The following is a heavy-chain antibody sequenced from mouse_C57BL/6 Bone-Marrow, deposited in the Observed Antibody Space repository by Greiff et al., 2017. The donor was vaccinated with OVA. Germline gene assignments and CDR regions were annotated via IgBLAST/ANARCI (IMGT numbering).Heavy chain of an antibody. J-gene: IGHJ1*03. CDR1: GYTFTSYW. Sequence: QVQLQQPGTELVKPGASVKLSCKASGYTFTSYWMHWVKQRPGQGLEWIGNINPSNGGTKYNEKFKSKATLTADKSSNTAYMQLSSLTSEDSAVYYCAGRGDGSSSWYFDDWGTGTTVTVSA. CDR2: INPSNGGT. V-gene: IGHV1-53*01. D-gene: IGHD1-1*01. CDR3: AGRGDGSSSWYFDD.